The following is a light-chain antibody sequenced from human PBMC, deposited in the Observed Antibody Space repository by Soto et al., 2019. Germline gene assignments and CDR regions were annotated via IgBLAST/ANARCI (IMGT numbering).Light chain of an antibody. CDR2: SAS. Sequence: DIQMTQSPSTLSGSVGDRVTITCRASQTISSWLAWYQQKPGKAPKLLIYSASSLDSGVPSRFSATGSGTEFTFTISSLHPEDFATYYCQLHTTYPRPFGQGTKVEVK. J-gene: IGKJ1*01. CDR3: QLHTTYPRP. CDR1: QTISSW. V-gene: IGKV1-5*01.